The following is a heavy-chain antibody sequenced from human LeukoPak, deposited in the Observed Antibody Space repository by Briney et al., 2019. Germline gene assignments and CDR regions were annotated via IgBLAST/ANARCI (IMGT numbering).Heavy chain of an antibody. V-gene: IGHV3-74*01. CDR1: GFTFSSYW. Sequence: GGSLRLSCVASGFTFSSYWMHWVRHAPGKGLVWVSRINSDGSSTTYADSVKGRFTISRDNAKNTLWLQMNSLRAEDTAVYYCVQSSPTIDYWGQGTLVTVSS. CDR3: VQSSPTIDY. J-gene: IGHJ4*02. D-gene: IGHD5-12*01. CDR2: INSDGSST.